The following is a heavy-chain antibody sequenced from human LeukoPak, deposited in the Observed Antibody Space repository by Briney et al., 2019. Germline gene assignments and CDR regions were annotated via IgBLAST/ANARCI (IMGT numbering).Heavy chain of an antibody. CDR1: EFTFSSYW. D-gene: IGHD2/OR15-2a*01. CDR3: VSFYETY. J-gene: IGHJ4*02. CDR2: INSDGSWT. Sequence: GGSLRLSCAGSEFTFSSYWMTWVRQAPGKGLVWVSHINSDGSWTSYADSVKGRFTISKDNAKNTVYLQMNSLRAEDTAVYYCVSFYETYWGRGTLVTVSS. V-gene: IGHV3-74*01.